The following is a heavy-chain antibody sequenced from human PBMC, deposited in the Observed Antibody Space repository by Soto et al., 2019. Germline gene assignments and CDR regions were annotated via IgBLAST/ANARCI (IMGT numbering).Heavy chain of an antibody. CDR1: GFTFSSYW. J-gene: IGHJ3*01. V-gene: IGHV3-7*05. Sequence: EERLVESGGGLVQPGGSLRLSCAASGFTFSSYWMTWVRQAPGKGLEWVANIKKDESKKSYLDSVRGRFTISRDNAKNSLYLQMDSLTAENTALYYCARDVSPGSSSWYFDGFDLWGQGTMVPVSS. CDR3: ARDVSPGSSSWYFDGFDL. CDR2: IKKDESKK. D-gene: IGHD6-13*01.